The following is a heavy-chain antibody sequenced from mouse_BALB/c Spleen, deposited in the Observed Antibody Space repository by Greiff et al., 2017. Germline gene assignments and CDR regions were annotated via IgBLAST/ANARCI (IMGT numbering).Heavy chain of an antibody. V-gene: IGHV1-9*01. CDR3: ARGYYYGSPSYWYFDV. CDR2: ILPGSGST. J-gene: IGHJ1*01. CDR1: GYTFSSYW. D-gene: IGHD1-1*01. Sequence: QVQLQQSGAELMKPGASVKISCKATGYTFSSYWIEWVKQRPGHGLEWIGEILPGSGSTNYNEKFKGKATFTADTSSNTAYMQLSSLTSEDSAVYYCARGYYYGSPSYWYFDVWGAGTTVTVSS.